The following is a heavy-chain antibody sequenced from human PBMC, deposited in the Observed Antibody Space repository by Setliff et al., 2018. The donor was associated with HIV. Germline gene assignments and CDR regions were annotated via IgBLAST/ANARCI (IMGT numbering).Heavy chain of an antibody. Sequence: KPSETLSLTCTVSGGSISTSSYYWGWIRQPPGKGLEWIGSIYESGSTYYNPSLKSRVSISVDTSKNQFSLKLSSVTAADTAVYYCARQHSESRDFDYWGQGTLVTVSS. V-gene: IGHV4-39*01. CDR3: ARQHSESRDFDY. D-gene: IGHD3-22*01. CDR1: GGSISTSSYY. J-gene: IGHJ4*02. CDR2: IYESGST.